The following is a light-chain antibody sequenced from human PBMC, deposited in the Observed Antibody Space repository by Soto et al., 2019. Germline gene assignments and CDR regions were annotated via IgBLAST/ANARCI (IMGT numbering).Light chain of an antibody. Sequence: QSVLTQPPSASGSPGQSVTIPCTGTSSDVGGYNFVSWYQQHPGKAPKVMIYEVTERPSGVPDRFSGSKSGNTASLTVSGLQAEDEADYYCSSYAGSNTVAFGGGTKLTV. V-gene: IGLV2-8*01. CDR3: SSYAGSNTVA. CDR1: SSDVGGYNF. J-gene: IGLJ2*01. CDR2: EVT.